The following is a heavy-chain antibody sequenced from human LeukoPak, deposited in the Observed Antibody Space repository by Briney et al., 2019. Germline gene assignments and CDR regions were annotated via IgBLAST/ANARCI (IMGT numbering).Heavy chain of an antibody. J-gene: IGHJ4*02. CDR3: ARELELRY. CDR2: MNQRGGM. CDR1: GFTFSSYS. Sequence: GSLRLSCAASGFTFSSYSMNWVRQAPGKGLEWIGEMNQRGGMNYNPSLKSRVTISVDRSKNQFSLKLSSVTAADTAVYYCARELELRYWGQGTLVTVSS. D-gene: IGHD1-7*01. V-gene: IGHV4-34*01.